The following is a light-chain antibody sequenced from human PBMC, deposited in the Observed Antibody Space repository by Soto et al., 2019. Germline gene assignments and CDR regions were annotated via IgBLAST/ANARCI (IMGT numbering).Light chain of an antibody. CDR1: SSDVGGYNY. Sequence: QSVLTQPASVSGSPGQSITISCTGTSSDVGGYNYVSWYQQHPGKAPRLMIYDVSNRPSGISNRFSASKSGTTASLTISGLQAEDEADYYCSSYTSSSTHVVFGGGTKLTVL. CDR3: SSYTSSSTHVV. V-gene: IGLV2-14*01. CDR2: DVS. J-gene: IGLJ2*01.